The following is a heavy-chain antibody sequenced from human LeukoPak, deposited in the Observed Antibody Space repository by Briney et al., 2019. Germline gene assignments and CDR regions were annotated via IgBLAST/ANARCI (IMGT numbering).Heavy chain of an antibody. J-gene: IGHJ3*02. D-gene: IGHD1-14*01. CDR1: GFTFSSYS. CDR2: ISSSSTYV. Sequence: GGSLRLSCAASGFTFSSYSVNWVRQAPGKGLEWVSSISSSSTYVYYADSVKGRFTISRDNAKNSLYLQMNILRAEDTAVYYWARVITDAFDIWGQGTMVSVSS. CDR3: ARVITDAFDI. V-gene: IGHV3-21*01.